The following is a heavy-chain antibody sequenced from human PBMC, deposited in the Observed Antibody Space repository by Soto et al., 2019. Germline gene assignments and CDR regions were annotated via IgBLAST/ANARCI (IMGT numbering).Heavy chain of an antibody. D-gene: IGHD3-22*01. J-gene: IGHJ5*02. CDR3: ARVVRPLRYYDSSALGFDP. Sequence: NPSETLSLTCTVSGGSISSGGYYWSWIRQHPGKGLEWIGYIYYSGSTYYNPSLKSRVTISVDTSKNQFSLKLSSVTAADTAVYYCARVVRPLRYYDSSALGFDPWGQGTLVTVSS. V-gene: IGHV4-31*03. CDR1: GGSISSGGYY. CDR2: IYYSGST.